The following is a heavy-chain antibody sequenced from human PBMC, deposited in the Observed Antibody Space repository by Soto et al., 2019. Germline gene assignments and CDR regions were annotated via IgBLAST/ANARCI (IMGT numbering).Heavy chain of an antibody. CDR3: ARRETNWGLDTSPFDY. Sequence: SETLSLTCTVSGGSISSSSYYWGWIRQPPGKGLEWIGSIYYSGSTYYNPSLKSRVTISEDTSKNQFSLNLSSVTAADTAVYYCARRETNWGLDTSPFDYWGQGTLVTVSS. D-gene: IGHD7-27*01. CDR1: GGSISSSSYY. V-gene: IGHV4-39*01. CDR2: IYYSGST. J-gene: IGHJ4*02.